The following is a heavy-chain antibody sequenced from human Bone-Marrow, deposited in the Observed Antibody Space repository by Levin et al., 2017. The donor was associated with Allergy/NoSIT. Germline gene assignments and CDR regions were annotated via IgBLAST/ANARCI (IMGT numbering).Heavy chain of an antibody. J-gene: IGHJ4*02. Sequence: KPGESLKISCTVSGDSLSSYYWSWIRQPPGKRLEWIAYISYSGSTNYNPSLKSRVTLSVDTSKNHFSLNLTSVTAADTAVYYCARSLRRENFDYWGQGILVTVSS. V-gene: IGHV4-59*01. CDR3: ARSLRRENFDY. D-gene: IGHD5-24*01. CDR1: GDSLSSYY. CDR2: ISYSGST.